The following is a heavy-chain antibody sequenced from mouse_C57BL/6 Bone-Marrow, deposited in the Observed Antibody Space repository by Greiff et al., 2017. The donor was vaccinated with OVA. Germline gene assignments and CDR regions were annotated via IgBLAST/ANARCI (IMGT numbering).Heavy chain of an antibody. CDR2: IYPGSGNT. V-gene: IGHV1-76*01. Sequence: QVQLQQSGAELVRPGASVKLSCKASGYTFTDYYINWVKQRPGQGLEWIARIYPGSGNTYYNEKFKGKATLSAEKSSSTAYMQLSSLTSEDSAVYFCACCSYWGQGTTLTVSS. J-gene: IGHJ2*01. D-gene: IGHD1-3*01. CDR1: GYTFTDYY. CDR3: ACCSY.